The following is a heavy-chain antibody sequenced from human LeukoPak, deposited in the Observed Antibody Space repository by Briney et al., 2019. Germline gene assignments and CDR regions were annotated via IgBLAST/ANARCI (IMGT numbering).Heavy chain of an antibody. V-gene: IGHV3-53*01. CDR2: IYSDNT. D-gene: IGHD4/OR15-4a*01. CDR1: GFTDSSNS. CDR3: ARRAGAYSHPYDY. J-gene: IGHJ4*02. Sequence: PGGSLRLSCTVSGFTDSSNSMSWVRQAPGKGLEWVSFIYSDNTHYSDSVEGRFTISRDNSKNTLYLQMNSLRAEDTAVYYCARRAGAYSHPYDYWGQGTLVTVSS.